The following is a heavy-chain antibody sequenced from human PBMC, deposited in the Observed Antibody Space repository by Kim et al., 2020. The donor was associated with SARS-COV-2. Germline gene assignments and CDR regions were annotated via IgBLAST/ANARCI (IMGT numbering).Heavy chain of an antibody. CDR3: TKGIGPNYPGSRTFDM. V-gene: IGHV3-23*01. D-gene: IGHD1-7*01. Sequence: SVKGRFTLSRDNAKNTLHLQRNSLRADDTAIYYCTKGIGPNYPGSRTFDMWGQGTMVTVSS. J-gene: IGHJ3*02.